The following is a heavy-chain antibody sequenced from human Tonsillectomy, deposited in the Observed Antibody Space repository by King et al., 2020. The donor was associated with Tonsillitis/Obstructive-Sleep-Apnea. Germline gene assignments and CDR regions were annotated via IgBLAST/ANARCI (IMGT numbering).Heavy chain of an antibody. J-gene: IGHJ6*03. D-gene: IGHD6-19*01. CDR1: GFSLSNARMG. V-gene: IGHV2-26*01. Sequence: TLKESGPALVKPTETLTLTCTVSGFSLSNARMGVSWIRQPPGKALEWLAHIFSNDEKSYSTSLSSRLTISKDTSKSQVVLTMTNMDPLDTATYYCARKLGWLRSYYCYLDGWGEGTTVTVSS. CDR2: IFSNDEK. CDR3: ARKLGWLRSYYCYLDG.